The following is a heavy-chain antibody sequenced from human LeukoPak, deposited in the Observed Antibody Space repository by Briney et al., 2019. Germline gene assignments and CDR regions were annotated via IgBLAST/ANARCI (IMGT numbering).Heavy chain of an antibody. D-gene: IGHD6-19*01. Sequence: SETLSLTCTVSGGSISSYYWSWIRQPPGKGLEWIGYIYYSGSTYYNPSLKSRVTISVDTSKNQFSLKLSSVTAADTAVYYCARSTGYSSGWANDYWGQGTLVTVSS. CDR1: GGSISSYY. CDR2: IYYSGST. CDR3: ARSTGYSSGWANDY. V-gene: IGHV4-59*08. J-gene: IGHJ4*02.